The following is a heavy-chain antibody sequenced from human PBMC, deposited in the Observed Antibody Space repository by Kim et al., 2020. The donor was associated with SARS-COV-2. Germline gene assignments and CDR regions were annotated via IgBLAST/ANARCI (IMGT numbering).Heavy chain of an antibody. D-gene: IGHD2-15*01. Sequence: GGSLRLSCAASGFTVSSNYMSWVRQAPGKGLEWVSVIYSGGSTYYADSVKGRFTITRDNSKNTLYLQMNSLRAEDTAVYYCARFVVVVAANDYWGQGTLVTVSS. J-gene: IGHJ4*02. CDR3: ARFVVVVAANDY. CDR1: GFTVSSNY. V-gene: IGHV3-66*02. CDR2: IYSGGST.